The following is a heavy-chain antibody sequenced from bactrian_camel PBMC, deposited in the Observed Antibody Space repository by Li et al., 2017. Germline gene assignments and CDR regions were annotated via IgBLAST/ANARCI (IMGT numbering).Heavy chain of an antibody. CDR1: TMTYRSNA. V-gene: IGHV3S53*01. D-gene: IGHD4*01. CDR3: ATERYYADYGFTH. CDR2: IFTSGGLT. Sequence: VQLVESGGGSVQIGGSLRLSCAVRSTMTYRSNALAWFRQVSGQEREGVAAIFTSGGLTKYADSVKGRFTISRDNAKNTVYLQMNTLKPEDTAVYYCATERYYADYGFTHWGQGTQVTVS. J-gene: IGHJ4*01.